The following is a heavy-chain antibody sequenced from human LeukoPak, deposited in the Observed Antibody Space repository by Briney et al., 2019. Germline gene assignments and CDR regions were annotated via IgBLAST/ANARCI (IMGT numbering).Heavy chain of an antibody. D-gene: IGHD2-15*01. J-gene: IGHJ4*02. CDR2: IYSGGST. CDR1: GFSFSTYW. Sequence: PGGSLRLSCAASGFSFSTYWMSWVRQVPGKGLEWVSFIYSGGSTHYSDSVTGRFTISRDNSKNTLYLQMNSLRAEDTAIYYCARRAGEYSHPYDYWGQGTLVTVSS. CDR3: ARRAGEYSHPYDY. V-gene: IGHV3-53*01.